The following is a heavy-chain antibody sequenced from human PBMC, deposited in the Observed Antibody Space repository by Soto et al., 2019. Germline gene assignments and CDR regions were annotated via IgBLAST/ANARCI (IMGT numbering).Heavy chain of an antibody. D-gene: IGHD2-21*01. CDR1: GFIFGGNG. J-gene: IGHJ4*02. V-gene: IGHV3-33*01. CDR3: ARDIGDNGYFD. Sequence: QVQLVESGGGVVQPGRSLRLSCAASGFIFGGNGMHWVRQAPGKGLEWVAMIWFDGSQQRYADSVQGRFIISRDKSKSRLDLEMNSLRVEDTAVYYCARDIGDNGYFDWGQGTLVTVSS. CDR2: IWFDGSQQ.